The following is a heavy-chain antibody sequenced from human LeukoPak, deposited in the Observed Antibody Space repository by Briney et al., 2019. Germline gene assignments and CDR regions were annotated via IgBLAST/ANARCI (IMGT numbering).Heavy chain of an antibody. CDR2: IGTAGDT. CDR3: ARDRWHYYDSSGYYGYDAFDI. V-gene: IGHV3-13*01. CDR1: GFTFSSYD. D-gene: IGHD3-22*01. Sequence: GGSLRLSCAASGFTFSSYDMHWVRQPTGKGLEWVSSIGTAGDTYYPGSVKGRFTISRENAKNSLYLQMNSLRAGDTAVYYCARDRWHYYDSSGYYGYDAFDIWGQGTMVTVSS. J-gene: IGHJ3*02.